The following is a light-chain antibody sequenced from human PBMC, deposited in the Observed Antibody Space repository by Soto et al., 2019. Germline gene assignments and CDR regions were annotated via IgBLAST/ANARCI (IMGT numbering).Light chain of an antibody. CDR3: QQLSDSPIT. CDR1: QVISTS. J-gene: IGKJ5*01. CDR2: AAS. Sequence: DIQLTQSPSFLSPSIGASATITCRASQVISTSLAWYQVKSGKAPKLLIYAASTLESGVPSRFSATVSGTEFSLTITSLQPEDFATYYCQQLSDSPITFGQGTRLEIK. V-gene: IGKV1-9*01.